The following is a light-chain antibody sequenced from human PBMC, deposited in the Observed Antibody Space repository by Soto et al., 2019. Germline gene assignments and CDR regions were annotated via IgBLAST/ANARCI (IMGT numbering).Light chain of an antibody. J-gene: IGKJ1*01. CDR3: HQYHNFPRT. CDR1: QSISSW. V-gene: IGKV1-5*01. CDR2: DAS. Sequence: IQLNQSPSTQSASIGDRVIITGRASQSISSWLAWYQQKPGKAPKLLIYDASSLESGVPSRFSGSGSGTEFTLTVSSLQPDDFATYYCHQYHNFPRTFGQGSKVDVK.